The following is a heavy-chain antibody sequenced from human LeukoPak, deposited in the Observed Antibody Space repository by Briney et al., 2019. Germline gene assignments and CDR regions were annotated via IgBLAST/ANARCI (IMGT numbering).Heavy chain of an antibody. CDR2: INHSGST. J-gene: IGHJ4*02. D-gene: IGHD2-15*01. CDR3: ARKYCNGGSCPLDY. Sequence: SETLSLTCAVYGRSFSGYYWSWIRQPPGKGLEWIGEINHSGSTNYNPSLKSRVTISVDASKNQFSLKLSSVTAADTAVYYCARKYCNGGSCPLDYWGQGTLVTVSS. V-gene: IGHV4-34*01. CDR1: GRSFSGYY.